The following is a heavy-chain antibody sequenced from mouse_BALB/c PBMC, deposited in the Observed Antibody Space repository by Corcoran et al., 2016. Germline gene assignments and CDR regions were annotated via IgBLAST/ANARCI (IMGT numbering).Heavy chain of an antibody. CDR1: WYTFTNYG. CDR2: INTYTGEP. J-gene: IGHJ2*01. CDR3: AREPYSNDY. V-gene: IGHV9-1*02. Sequence: QIQLVQPGPQLKKPAETVMISCKASWYTFTNYGMNCVKQAPGECFKWMGWINTYTGEPTYADDFKGRFAFSFETSASSAYLQIISLKNEDMATYFCAREPYSNDYWGQGTTLTVSS. D-gene: IGHD2-5*01.